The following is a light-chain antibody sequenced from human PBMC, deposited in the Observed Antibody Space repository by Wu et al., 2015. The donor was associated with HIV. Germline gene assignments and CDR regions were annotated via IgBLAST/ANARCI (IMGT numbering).Light chain of an antibody. CDR2: GAS. V-gene: IGKV3D-20*02. CDR3: QQSFSSEQSFSTDS. J-gene: IGKJ2*03. Sequence: EIVMTQSPATLSVSPGERATLSCRASESMSSTYLAWYQQKPGQAPRLLIYGASSRATGIPDRFSGSGSGTDFTLTISRLEPEDFATYYCQQSFSSEQSFSTDSFGQGTRLDIK. CDR1: ESMSSTY.